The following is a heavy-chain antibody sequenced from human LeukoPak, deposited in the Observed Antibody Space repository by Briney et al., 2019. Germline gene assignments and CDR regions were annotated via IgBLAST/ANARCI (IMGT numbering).Heavy chain of an antibody. V-gene: IGHV4-59*08. CDR2: IYYSGST. CDR3: ARQVDYGSGSYYWFDP. J-gene: IGHJ5*02. D-gene: IGHD3-10*01. Sequence: SETLSLTCTVSGGSISSYYWSWIRQPPGKGLEWIGYIYYSGSTNYNPSLKSRVTISVDTSKNQSSLKLSSVTAADTAVYYCARQVDYGSGSYYWFDPWGQGTLVTVSS. CDR1: GGSISSYY.